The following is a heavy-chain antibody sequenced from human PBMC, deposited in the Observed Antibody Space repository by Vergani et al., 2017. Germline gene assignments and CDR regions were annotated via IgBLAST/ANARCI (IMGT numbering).Heavy chain of an antibody. CDR2: LSASDRRT. CDR1: GFTFTSYA. CDR3: AKVGRSEVAGTFGAFDI. J-gene: IGHJ3*02. V-gene: IGHV3-23*01. D-gene: IGHD6-19*01. Sequence: EVRLLESGGGLVQPGGSLRLSCVGSGFTFTSYAMNWVRQAPGKGLEWVSTLSASDRRTHYADSVKGRFTISRDNSKNTLFLHMNSLRPEDTAVYCCAKVGRSEVAGTFGAFDIWGQGTMVTVSS.